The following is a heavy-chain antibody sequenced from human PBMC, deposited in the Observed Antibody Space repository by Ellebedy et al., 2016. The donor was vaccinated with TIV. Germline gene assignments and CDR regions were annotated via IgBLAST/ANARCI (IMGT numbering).Heavy chain of an antibody. CDR2: TWYDESNM. CDR1: GFNMSGYG. J-gene: IGHJ4*02. Sequence: GGSLRLSCVASGFNMSGYGMLWVRQAPGKGLEWVAVTWYDESNMWYRDSVKGRFTIFRDNSKNMLDLQMNSLRVEDTAVYYCARWDKLHTGSYNYFDYWGPGTLVTVSS. D-gene: IGHD3-10*01. CDR3: ARWDKLHTGSYNYFDY. V-gene: IGHV3-33*08.